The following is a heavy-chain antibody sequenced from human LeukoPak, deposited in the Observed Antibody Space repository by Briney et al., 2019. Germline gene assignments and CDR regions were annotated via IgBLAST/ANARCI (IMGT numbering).Heavy chain of an antibody. J-gene: IGHJ4*02. CDR3: ARGAFTNFGVVIQYYFDY. CDR1: GFTFSSYW. Sequence: PGGSLRLSCAASGFTFSSYWMSWVRQAPGKGLEWVANIKQDGSEKYYVDSVKGRFTISRDNAKNSLYLQMNSLRAEDTAVYYCARGAFTNFGVVIQYYFDYWGQGTLVTVSS. CDR2: IKQDGSEK. D-gene: IGHD3-3*01. V-gene: IGHV3-7*04.